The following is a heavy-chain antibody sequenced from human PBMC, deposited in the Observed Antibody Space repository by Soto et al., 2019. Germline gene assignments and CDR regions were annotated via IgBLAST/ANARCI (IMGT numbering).Heavy chain of an antibody. CDR3: AKVTGPNYGDAPDC. CDR2: ISYDGSNK. CDR1: GFTFSSYG. J-gene: IGHJ4*02. Sequence: QVQLVESGGGVVQPGRSLRLSCAASGFTFSSYGMHWVRQAPGKGLEWVAVISYDGSNKYYADSVKGRFTISRDNSKNTLYLQMNSLRAEDTAVYYCAKVTGPNYGDAPDCWGQGTLVTVSS. D-gene: IGHD4-17*01. V-gene: IGHV3-30*18.